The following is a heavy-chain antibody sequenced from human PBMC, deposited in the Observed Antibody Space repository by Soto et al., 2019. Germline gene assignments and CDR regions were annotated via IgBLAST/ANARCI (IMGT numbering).Heavy chain of an antibody. Sequence: PGESLKISCKGSGYIFTTYWIGWVRQLPGKGLEWMGLIYPHDSDTRYSPSFQGQVTISADKSISTAYLQWSSLKASDTAMYYCARIGSGWAPNWFDPWGQGTLVTVSS. CDR3: ARIGSGWAPNWFDP. D-gene: IGHD6-19*01. CDR1: GYIFTTYW. CDR2: IYPHDSDT. J-gene: IGHJ5*02. V-gene: IGHV5-51*01.